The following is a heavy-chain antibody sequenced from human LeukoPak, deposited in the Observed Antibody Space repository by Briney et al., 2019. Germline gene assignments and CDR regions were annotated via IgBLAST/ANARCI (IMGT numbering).Heavy chain of an antibody. D-gene: IGHD3-10*01. CDR3: ARVSPSSGSYLSWFDP. J-gene: IGHJ5*02. V-gene: IGHV4-59*01. CDR2: IHYSGST. CDR1: GDSISSYY. Sequence: SETLSLTCTVSGDSISSYYWSWIRQPPGKGLEWIGYIHYSGSTKYNPSLKSRVTISLDTSKNQFSLKLTSVTAADAAMYYCARVSPSSGSYLSWFDPWGQGILVTVSS.